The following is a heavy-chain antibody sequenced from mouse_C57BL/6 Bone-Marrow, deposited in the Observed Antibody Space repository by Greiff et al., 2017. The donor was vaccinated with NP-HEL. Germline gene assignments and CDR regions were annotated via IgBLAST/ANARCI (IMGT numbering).Heavy chain of an antibody. Sequence: EVKLMESGAELVRPGASVKLSCTASGFNIKDDYMHWVKQRPEQGLEWIGWIDPENGDTEYASKFQGKATITADTSSNTAYLQLSSLTSEDTAVYYCTTEGWLLRGAYWGQGTLVTVSA. CDR2: IDPENGDT. J-gene: IGHJ3*01. D-gene: IGHD2-3*01. CDR1: GFNIKDDY. V-gene: IGHV14-4*01. CDR3: TTEGWLLRGAY.